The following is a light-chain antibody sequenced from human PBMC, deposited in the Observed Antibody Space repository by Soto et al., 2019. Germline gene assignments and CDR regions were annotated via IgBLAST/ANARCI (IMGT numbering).Light chain of an antibody. CDR3: SSYTSSSTAV. J-gene: IGLJ7*01. CDR1: SSDVGGYNY. Sequence: QSALTQPASVSGSPGQSITISCTGTSSDVGGYNYVSWYQQHPGKAPKLMIYDASNRPSGVSNRFSGSKSGNAASLTISGLQAEDEADYYCSSYTSSSTAVFGGGTQLTVL. CDR2: DAS. V-gene: IGLV2-14*01.